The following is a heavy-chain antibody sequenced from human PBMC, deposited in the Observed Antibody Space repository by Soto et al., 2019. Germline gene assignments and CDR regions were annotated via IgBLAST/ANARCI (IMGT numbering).Heavy chain of an antibody. CDR2: IIPIFGTA. J-gene: IGHJ4*02. D-gene: IGHD3-10*01. Sequence: SVEVSCKXSGGTFSSYAISWVRQAPGQGLEWMGGIIPIFGTANYAQKFQGRVTITADESTSTAYMELSSLRSEDTAVYYCATQRGLLWFGELFFDYWGQGTLVTVSS. CDR1: GGTFSSYA. V-gene: IGHV1-69*13. CDR3: ATQRGLLWFGELFFDY.